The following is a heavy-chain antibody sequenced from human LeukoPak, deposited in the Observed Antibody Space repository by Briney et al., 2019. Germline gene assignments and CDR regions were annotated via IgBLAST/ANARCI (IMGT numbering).Heavy chain of an antibody. CDR2: IYYSGST. CDR3: ASCPWFGEDVGY. D-gene: IGHD3-10*01. Sequence: SETLSLTCTVSGGSISSSSYYWGWIRQPPGKGLECIGSIYYSGSTYYNPSLKSRVTISVDTSKNQFSLKLSSVTAADTAVYYCASCPWFGEDVGYWGQGTLVTVSS. J-gene: IGHJ4*02. V-gene: IGHV4-39*07. CDR1: GGSISSSSYY.